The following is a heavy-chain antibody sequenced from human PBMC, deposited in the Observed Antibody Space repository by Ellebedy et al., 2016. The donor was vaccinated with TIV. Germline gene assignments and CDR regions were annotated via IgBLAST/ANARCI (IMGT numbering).Heavy chain of an antibody. D-gene: IGHD4-17*01. CDR3: ATDGSYGDYLSPRHAFAI. CDR1: AFTFSAYW. V-gene: IGHV3-7*01. J-gene: IGHJ3*02. CDR2: IKQDGSEK. Sequence: GGSLRLSCAASAFTFSAYWMSWVRQAPGKGLEWVANIKQDGSEKYSVDSVKGRFTISRDNAKNSLYLQVNSPRADDTAVYYCATDGSYGDYLSPRHAFAIWGLGTTVTVSS.